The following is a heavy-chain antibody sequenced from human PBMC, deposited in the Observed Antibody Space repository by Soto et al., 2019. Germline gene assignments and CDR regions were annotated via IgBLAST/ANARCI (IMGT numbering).Heavy chain of an antibody. CDR3: ARYDSTGYYWPYYYYGMDV. J-gene: IGHJ6*02. Sequence: EVQLVESGGGLVKPGGSLRLSCAASGFTFSTYSMNWVRQAPGKGLEWVSSISDSSSYIYYADSVKGRFTISRDNAKNSQYLQMNSLRAEDTAVYYWARYDSTGYYWPYYYYGMDVWGQGTTVTVSS. D-gene: IGHD3-22*01. V-gene: IGHV3-21*01. CDR1: GFTFSTYS. CDR2: ISDSSSYI.